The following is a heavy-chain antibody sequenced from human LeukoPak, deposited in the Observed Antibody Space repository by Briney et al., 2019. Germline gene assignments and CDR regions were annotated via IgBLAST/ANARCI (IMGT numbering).Heavy chain of an antibody. CDR1: GGSISSSSYY. V-gene: IGHV4-39*02. CDR3: AREGNYYDSSGYYPPYFDY. J-gene: IGHJ4*02. D-gene: IGHD3-22*01. Sequence: SETLSLTCTVSGGSISSSSYYWGWIRQPPGKGLEWIGSIYYSGSTYYNPSLKSRVTISVDTSKNQFSLKLSSVTAADTAVYYCAREGNYYDSSGYYPPYFDYWGQGTLVTVSS. CDR2: IYYSGST.